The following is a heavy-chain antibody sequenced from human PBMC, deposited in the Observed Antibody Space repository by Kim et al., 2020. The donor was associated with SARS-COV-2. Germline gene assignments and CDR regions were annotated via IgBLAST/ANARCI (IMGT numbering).Heavy chain of an antibody. CDR3: ARRGIVATIGGIVDY. Sequence: SETLSLTCTVSGGSISSGGYYWSWIRQHPGKGLEWIGYIYYSGSTYYNPSLKSRVTISVDTSKNQFSLKLSSVTAADTAVYYCARRGIVATIGGIVDYWGQGTLVTVSS. J-gene: IGHJ4*02. CDR2: IYYSGST. V-gene: IGHV4-31*03. CDR1: GGSISSGGYY. D-gene: IGHD5-12*01.